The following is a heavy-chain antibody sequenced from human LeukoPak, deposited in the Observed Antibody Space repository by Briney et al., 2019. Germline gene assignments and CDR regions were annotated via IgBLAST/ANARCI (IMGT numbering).Heavy chain of an antibody. J-gene: IGHJ4*02. D-gene: IGHD4-23*01. V-gene: IGHV1-2*02. CDR2: INPDSGAT. CDR3: VRGPTAITLYYFDY. Sequence: ASVKVPCKASGYTFTDFYIHWVRQAPGQGLEWMGWINPDSGATNYAQEFQGRVTTTRDTSISTAYMEMSSLRSDDTAVYYCVRGPTAITLYYFDYWGQGTLVTVSS. CDR1: GYTFTDFY.